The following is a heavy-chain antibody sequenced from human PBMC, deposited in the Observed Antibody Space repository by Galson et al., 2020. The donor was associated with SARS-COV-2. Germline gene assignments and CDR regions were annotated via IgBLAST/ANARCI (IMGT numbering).Heavy chain of an antibody. CDR3: ARGSGGATRLFDY. CDR1: GGSVSTYY. D-gene: IGHD1-26*01. Sequence: ETSETLSLTCSVSGGSVSTYYWSWIRQPPGKGLEWIGYISNSGTTNYNPSLESRVTILVDKSKNQLSLKVTSVTAADTAVYYCARGSGGATRLFDYWGQGTLVTVSS. CDR2: ISNSGTT. V-gene: IGHV4-59*02. J-gene: IGHJ4*02.